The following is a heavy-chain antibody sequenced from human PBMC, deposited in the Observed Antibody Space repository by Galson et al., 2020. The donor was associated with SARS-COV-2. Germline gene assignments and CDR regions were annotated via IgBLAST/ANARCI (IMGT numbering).Heavy chain of an antibody. D-gene: IGHD2-2*01. CDR2: IKRDGHER. V-gene: IGHV3-7*03. Sequence: GESLKISCAASGFTFSNYWMSWVRQAPGKGLEWVASIKRDGHERYYVDSVKGRFTISRDNAANSMSLQMNSLRAEDTAVYYCARVHSSEIVIPAHDAFDTWGQGTMVSVSS. CDR1: GFTFSNYW. J-gene: IGHJ3*02. CDR3: ARVHSSEIVIPAHDAFDT.